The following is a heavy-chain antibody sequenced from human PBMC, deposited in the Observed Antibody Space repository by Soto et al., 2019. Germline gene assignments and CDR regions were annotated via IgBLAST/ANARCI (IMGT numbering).Heavy chain of an antibody. CDR3: TTLRLDP. J-gene: IGHJ5*02. V-gene: IGHV1-2*02. CDR1: GYTFTALY. CDR2: VNPNTGLT. Sequence: ASVKVSCKASGYTFTALYLNWVRQAPGQGLEWMGWVNPNTGLTKYAQKFQGRVIMTRDTSINTAYMELSDLTSDDTAAYYCTTLRLDPWGQGTLVTVSS.